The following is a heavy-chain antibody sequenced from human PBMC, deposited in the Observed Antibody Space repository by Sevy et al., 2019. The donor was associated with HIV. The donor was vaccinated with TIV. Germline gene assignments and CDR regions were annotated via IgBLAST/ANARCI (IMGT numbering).Heavy chain of an antibody. D-gene: IGHD6-13*01. V-gene: IGHV7-4-1*02. CDR1: GYTFNTYV. Sequence: ASVKVSCKASGYTFNTYVLNWVRQAPGQGLEWMGWIDTTTGNPSYAQAFKGRFVFSLDTSVNTAYLQISSLKAEDTAIYYCARAPPATSFLVPLGFQYWGQGTLVTVSS. J-gene: IGHJ1*01. CDR2: IDTTTGNP. CDR3: ARAPPATSFLVPLGFQY.